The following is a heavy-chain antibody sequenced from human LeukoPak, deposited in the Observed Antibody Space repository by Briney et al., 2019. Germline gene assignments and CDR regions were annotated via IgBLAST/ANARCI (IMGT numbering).Heavy chain of an antibody. Sequence: ASVKVSCKASGYTFTSYDINWVRQATGQGLEWMGWMNPNSGNTGYAQKFQGRVTMTRNTSISTAYMELSSLRSEDTAVYYCARGGRTGYCSSTSCYRYYYYGMDVWGQGTTVTASS. D-gene: IGHD2-2*01. V-gene: IGHV1-8*01. J-gene: IGHJ6*02. CDR3: ARGGRTGYCSSTSCYRYYYYGMDV. CDR1: GYTFTSYD. CDR2: MNPNSGNT.